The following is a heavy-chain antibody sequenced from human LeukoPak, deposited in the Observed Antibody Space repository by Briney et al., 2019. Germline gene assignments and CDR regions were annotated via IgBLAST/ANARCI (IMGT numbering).Heavy chain of an antibody. Sequence: ASVKVSCKASGYSFTGYYIHWVRQAPGQGLEWMGWINPKSGATNYAQKFQGRVTMTRDASISTAYMELSRLRSGDTAVYYCARNIRILLGNTMVRGVPWYFDYWGQGTLVPVSS. CDR2: INPKSGAT. CDR1: GYSFTGYY. CDR3: ARNIRILLGNTMVRGVPWYFDY. V-gene: IGHV1-2*02. D-gene: IGHD3-10*01. J-gene: IGHJ4*02.